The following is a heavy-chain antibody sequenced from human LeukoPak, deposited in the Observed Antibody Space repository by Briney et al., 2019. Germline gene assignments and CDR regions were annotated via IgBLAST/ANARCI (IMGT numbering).Heavy chain of an antibody. Sequence: PGGSLRLSCAASGFTFSSYSMNWVRQAPGKGLEWVSSISSSSSYIYYADSVKGRFTISRDNAKNSLYLQMNSLRAEDTAVYYCARSGLPYYYYYGMDVWGQGTTVTVSS. V-gene: IGHV3-21*01. D-gene: IGHD4-11*01. CDR2: ISSSSSYI. CDR3: ARSGLPYYYYYGMDV. CDR1: GFTFSSYS. J-gene: IGHJ6*02.